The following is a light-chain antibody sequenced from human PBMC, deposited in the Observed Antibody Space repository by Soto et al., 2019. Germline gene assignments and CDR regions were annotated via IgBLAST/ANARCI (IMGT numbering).Light chain of an antibody. V-gene: IGKV3-20*01. CDR3: QQYGSSLYT. CDR1: QSVSSSY. Sequence: EIVLTQSPGTLSLSPGERATLSCRASQSVSSSYLAWYQQKPGQAPRLLIYGASRRATGIPDRFSGSGSRTDFTLTISRLEPEDFAVYYCQQYGSSLYTFGQGTKLEIK. J-gene: IGKJ2*01. CDR2: GAS.